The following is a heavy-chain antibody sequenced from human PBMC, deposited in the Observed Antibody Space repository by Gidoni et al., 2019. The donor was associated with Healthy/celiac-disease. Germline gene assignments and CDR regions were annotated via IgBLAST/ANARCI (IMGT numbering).Heavy chain of an antibody. CDR1: GFTFSSYG. CDR2: ISYDGSNK. V-gene: IGHV3-30*03. Sequence: QVQLVESGGGVVQPGWSLRLYCAASGFTFSSYGMHWVRQAPGKGLGWVAVISYDGSNKYYADSVKGRFTISRDNSKNTLYLQMNSLRAEDTAVYYCRSGSYQNQRDYWGQGTLVTVSS. D-gene: IGHD1-26*01. J-gene: IGHJ4*02. CDR3: RSGSYQNQRDY.